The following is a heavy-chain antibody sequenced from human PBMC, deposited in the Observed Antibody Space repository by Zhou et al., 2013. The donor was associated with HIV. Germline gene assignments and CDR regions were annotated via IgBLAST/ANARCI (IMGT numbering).Heavy chain of an antibody. J-gene: IGHJ2*01. CDR1: GYTLTELS. Sequence: QVHLIQSGAEVKNPGASVKVSCTVSGYTLTELSIHWVRQAPGKGLEWIVGSDPEDGEAIFAQGFQDRVTMTEDTSTDTVYMDLSSLRSEDTAVYYCATVRDIVHLGNYWYFDLWGRGTLITVSS. V-gene: IGHV1-24*01. CDR3: ATVRDIVHLGNYWYFDL. CDR2: SDPEDGEA. D-gene: IGHD2-8*01.